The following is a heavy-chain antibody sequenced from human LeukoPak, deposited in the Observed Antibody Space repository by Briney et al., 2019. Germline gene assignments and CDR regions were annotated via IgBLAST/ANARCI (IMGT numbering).Heavy chain of an antibody. J-gene: IGHJ4*02. CDR3: ARMGRPDPHFDY. Sequence: GGSLRLSCAASGFTFSSYAMHWVRQAPGKGLEWVAVISYDGSNKYYADSVKGRFTISRDNSKNTLYLQMNSLRAEDTAVYYCARMGRPDPHFDYWGQGTLVTVSS. V-gene: IGHV3-30-3*01. CDR1: GFTFSSYA. D-gene: IGHD1-26*01. CDR2: ISYDGSNK.